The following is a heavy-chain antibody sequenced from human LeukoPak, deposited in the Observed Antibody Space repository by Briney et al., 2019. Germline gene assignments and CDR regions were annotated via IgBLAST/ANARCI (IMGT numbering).Heavy chain of an antibody. CDR1: GFTFSSYA. CDR2: ISGGGGRT. D-gene: IGHD3-22*01. CDR3: AKWITYYYDTTGYFDY. J-gene: IGHJ4*02. V-gene: IGHV3-23*01. Sequence: GGSLRLSCAASGFTFSSYAMIWVRQAPGKGLEWVSGISGGGGRTYYADSVKGRFTISRDNSKNTLYLQMNSLGAEDTAVYHCAKWITYYYDTTGYFDYWGQGTLVTVSS.